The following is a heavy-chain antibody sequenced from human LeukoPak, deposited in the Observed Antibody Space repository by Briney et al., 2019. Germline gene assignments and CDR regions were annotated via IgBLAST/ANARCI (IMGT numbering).Heavy chain of an antibody. CDR1: GGTFSSYA. Sequence: SVKVSCKASGGTFSSYAISWVRQAPGQGLEWMGGIIPIFGTANYAQKFQGRVTITTDESTSTAYMELSSLRSGDTAVYYCARNYLRSLGYCSSTSCYGMFDPWGQGTLVTVSS. J-gene: IGHJ5*02. CDR3: ARNYLRSLGYCSSTSCYGMFDP. V-gene: IGHV1-69*05. CDR2: IIPIFGTA. D-gene: IGHD2-2*01.